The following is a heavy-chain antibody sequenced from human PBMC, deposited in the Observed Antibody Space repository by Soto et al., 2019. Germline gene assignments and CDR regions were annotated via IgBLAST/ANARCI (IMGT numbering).Heavy chain of an antibody. CDR1: GFTFSIYA. J-gene: IGHJ3*02. Sequence: XGSLRLSCLAAGFTFSIYAMSWVRQAPGKGLDWASALNAGGDNTYYADSVKGRFTISRDNSMNALYLQMNSLRIEDTAVYYCAHPRGYGVFDAYDTWGQGTMVTVSS. CDR3: AHPRGYGVFDAYDT. V-gene: IGHV3-23*01. CDR2: LNAGGDNT. D-gene: IGHD4-17*01.